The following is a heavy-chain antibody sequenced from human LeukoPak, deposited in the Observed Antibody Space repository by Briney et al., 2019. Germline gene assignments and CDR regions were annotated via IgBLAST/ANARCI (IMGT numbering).Heavy chain of an antibody. CDR1: GGSISSTNW. CDR2: IYHSGST. CDR3: ARDGGSYYRVSYWFDP. V-gene: IGHV4-4*02. D-gene: IGHD1-26*01. Sequence: SETLSLTCVVSGGSISSTNWWSWVRQPPGKGLEWIGSIYHSGSTYYNPSLKSRVTISVDTSKNQFSLKLSSVTAADTAVYYCARDGGSYYRVSYWFDPWGQGTLVTVSS. J-gene: IGHJ5*02.